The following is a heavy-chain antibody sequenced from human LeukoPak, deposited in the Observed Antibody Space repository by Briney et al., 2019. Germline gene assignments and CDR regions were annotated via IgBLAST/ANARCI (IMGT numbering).Heavy chain of an antibody. CDR3: ASGPYGFEQLDY. J-gene: IGHJ4*02. D-gene: IGHD1/OR15-1a*01. V-gene: IGHV1-2*02. CDR2: INPNSGGT. Sequence: GASVKVSCKASGYTFTGYYMHWVRQAPGQGLEWMGWINPNSGGTNCAQKFQGRVTMTRDTSISTAYMELSRLRSDDTAVYYCASGPYGFEQLDYWGQGTLVTVSS. CDR1: GYTFTGYY.